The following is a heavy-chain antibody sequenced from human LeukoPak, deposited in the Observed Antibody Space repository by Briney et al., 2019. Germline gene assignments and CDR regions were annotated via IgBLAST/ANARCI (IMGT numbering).Heavy chain of an antibody. J-gene: IGHJ4*02. CDR1: GFTFSDYY. Sequence: RAGGSLRLSCAASGFTFSDYYMSWIRQAPGKGLEWVSYISSSGSTIYYADSVKGRFTISRDNAKNSLYLQMNSLRAEDTAVYYCARDYGDPINEYYFDYWGQGTLVTVSS. CDR2: ISSSGSTI. D-gene: IGHD4-17*01. V-gene: IGHV3-11*01. CDR3: ARDYGDPINEYYFDY.